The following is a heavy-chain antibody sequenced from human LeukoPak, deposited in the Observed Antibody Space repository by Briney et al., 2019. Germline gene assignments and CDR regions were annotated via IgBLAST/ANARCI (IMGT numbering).Heavy chain of an antibody. J-gene: IGHJ4*02. V-gene: IGHV4-34*01. Sequence: KPSETLSLTCTVSGGSFSTYHWSWIRQPPGKGLEWIGEINHSGSTNYNPSLKSRVTISVDTSKNQFSLKLSSVTAADTAVYYCAITYCGGDCYHFDYWGQGTLVTVSS. CDR1: GGSFSTYH. CDR3: AITYCGGDCYHFDY. CDR2: INHSGST. D-gene: IGHD2-21*02.